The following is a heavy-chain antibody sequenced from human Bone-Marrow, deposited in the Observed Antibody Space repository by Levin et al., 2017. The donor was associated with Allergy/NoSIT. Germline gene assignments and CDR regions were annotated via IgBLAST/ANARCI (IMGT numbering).Heavy chain of an antibody. CDR1: GGSMSPYY. CDR2: IFHSGSS. J-gene: IGHJ4*02. V-gene: IGHV4-59*01. D-gene: IGHD3-16*01. CDR3: ARVRDSYAYLPLDY. Sequence: GSLRLSCSVSGGSMSPYYWSWIRQTPGRGLEWIGYIFHSGSSSYNPSLEGRVTISIDKSRTQFSLKLSSVTAADTALYFCARVRDSYAYLPLDYWGQGALVIVST.